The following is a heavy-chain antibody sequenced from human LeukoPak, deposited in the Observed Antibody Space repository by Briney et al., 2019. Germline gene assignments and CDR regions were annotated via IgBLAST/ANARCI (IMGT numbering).Heavy chain of an antibody. V-gene: IGHV4-34*01. CDR2: INHSGST. CDR3: ARVQYSSSSAYYYYGMDV. Sequence: PSETLSLTCAVYGGSFSGYYWSWIRQPPGKGLEWIGEINHSGSTNYNPSLKSRVTISVDTSKYQFSLKLSSVTAADTAVYYCARVQYSSSSAYYYYGMDVWGQGTTVTVSS. J-gene: IGHJ6*02. CDR1: GGSFSGYY. D-gene: IGHD6-6*01.